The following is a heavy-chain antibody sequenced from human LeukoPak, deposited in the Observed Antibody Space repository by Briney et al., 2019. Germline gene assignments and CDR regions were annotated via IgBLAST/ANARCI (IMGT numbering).Heavy chain of an antibody. CDR3: ARGLRFLEWLESPYYYYYGMDV. CDR2: MNPNSGNT. J-gene: IGHJ6*02. V-gene: IGHV1-8*01. CDR1: GYTFTSYD. Sequence: ASVKVSCKASGYTFTSYDINWVGQATGQGREWMGWMNPNSGNTGYAQKFQGRVTMTRNTSISTAYMELSSLRSEDTAVYYCARGLRFLEWLESPYYYYYGMDVWGQGTTVTVSS. D-gene: IGHD3-3*01.